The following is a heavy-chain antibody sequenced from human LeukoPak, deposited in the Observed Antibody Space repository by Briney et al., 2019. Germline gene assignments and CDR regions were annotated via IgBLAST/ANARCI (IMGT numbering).Heavy chain of an antibody. D-gene: IGHD4-17*01. CDR2: IYYSGST. CDR1: GGSISSTIYY. V-gene: IGHV4-39*01. CDR3: ARHLHNDHGDPNWFDP. Sequence: SETLSLTCTVSGGSISSTIYYWGWIRQPPGKGLEWIASIYYSGSTFYNPSLKSRVAISVDTSRNQFSLNLNSVTATDTAIYYCARHLHNDHGDPNWFDPWGQGTLVTVSS. J-gene: IGHJ5*02.